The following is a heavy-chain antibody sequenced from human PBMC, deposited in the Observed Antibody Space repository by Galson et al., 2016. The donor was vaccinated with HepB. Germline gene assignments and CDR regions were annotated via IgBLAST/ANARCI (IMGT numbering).Heavy chain of an antibody. Sequence: SETLSLTCSVSGASVSSNSFYWAWIRQPPGKGLEWIGSIYYSGRTYNNPSLKIRVTMSVDTSKNYFSLKLTSVTAADTAVYYCARQTITAAGDYWGQGTLVTVSS. CDR2: IYYSGRT. V-gene: IGHV4-39*01. CDR3: ARQTITAAGDY. CDR1: GASVSSNSFY. J-gene: IGHJ4*02. D-gene: IGHD6-13*01.